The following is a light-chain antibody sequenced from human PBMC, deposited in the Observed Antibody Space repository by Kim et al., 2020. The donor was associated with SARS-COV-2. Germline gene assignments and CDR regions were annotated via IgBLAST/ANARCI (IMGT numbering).Light chain of an antibody. J-gene: IGKJ1*01. CDR2: KAS. CDR1: RIINEW. V-gene: IGKV1-5*03. CDR3: QQYNSYPWT. Sequence: AYVGDRITSNCRASRIINEWLAWYQQKPGIAPKLLIYKASTLESGVPSTFSGSGSGTEFTLTTSSLQPDDFATYYCQQYNSYPWTFGQGTKVDIK.